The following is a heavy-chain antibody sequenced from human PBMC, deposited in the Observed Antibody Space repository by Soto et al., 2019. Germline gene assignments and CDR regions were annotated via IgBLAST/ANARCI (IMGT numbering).Heavy chain of an antibody. D-gene: IGHD6-13*01. Sequence: SETLSLTCTVSGGSISSYYWSWIRQPPGKGLEWIGYIYYSGSTNYNPSLKSRVTISVDTSKNQFSLKLSSVTAADTAVYYCARTGYSSSWFPPFYYMDVWGKGTTVTVSS. CDR3: ARTGYSSSWFPPFYYMDV. CDR2: IYYSGST. V-gene: IGHV4-59*01. J-gene: IGHJ6*03. CDR1: GGSISSYY.